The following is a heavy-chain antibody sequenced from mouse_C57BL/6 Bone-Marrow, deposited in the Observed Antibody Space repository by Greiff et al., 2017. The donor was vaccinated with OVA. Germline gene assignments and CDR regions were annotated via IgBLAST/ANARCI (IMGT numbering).Heavy chain of an antibody. CDR1: GYTFTSYT. CDR3: TRGYYFDY. V-gene: IGHV1-4*01. Sequence: QAQLQQSGAELARPGASVKMSCKASGYTFTSYTIHWVKQRPGQGLEWIGYIDPTNDYTNYNQKFKGKATLTADKSSSTAYMQLSSLTSEDSAVYYCTRGYYFDYWGQGTTLTVSS. CDR2: IDPTNDYT. J-gene: IGHJ2*01.